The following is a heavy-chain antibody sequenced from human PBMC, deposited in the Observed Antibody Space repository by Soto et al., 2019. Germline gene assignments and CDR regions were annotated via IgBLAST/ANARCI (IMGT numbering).Heavy chain of an antibody. CDR2: LYYSGST. CDR1: RGSISSSSYY. J-gene: IGHJ6*02. V-gene: IGHV4-39*01. CDR3: TRQYYDSWSGYYSSLAYYYYGMDV. D-gene: IGHD3-3*01. Sequence: CETLSLTCPVSRGSISSSSYYCGCLPQPPPKALEWIGSLYYSGSTYYNPSLKLRVTISVHTSKTQFSLKLSSVTAAETAVYYCTRQYYDSWSGYYSSLAYYYYGMDVWGQGTTVTVSS.